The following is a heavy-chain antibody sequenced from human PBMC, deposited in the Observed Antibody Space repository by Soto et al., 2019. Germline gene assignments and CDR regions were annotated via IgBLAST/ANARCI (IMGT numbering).Heavy chain of an antibody. D-gene: IGHD6-19*01. CDR2: INAGNGNT. CDR3: GPGVAGPLHWFVP. J-gene: IGHJ5*02. Sequence: QVQLVQSGAEVKKPGDSVKVSCKASGYTFTSSAMHWVRQAPGQRLEWMGWINAGNGNTKYSQKFKGRVTISRGTSEGTAYIDLSRMRDKDTSLYSAGPGVAGPLHWFVPCGQGTLVTVSS. V-gene: IGHV1-3*01. CDR1: GYTFTSSA.